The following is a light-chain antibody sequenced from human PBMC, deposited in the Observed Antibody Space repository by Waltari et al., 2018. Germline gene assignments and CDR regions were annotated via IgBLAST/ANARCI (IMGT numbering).Light chain of an antibody. Sequence: EIXLTQSPGTLSXXPXXXXTLSCRASQNVTSFFAWYQQKPGQAPRRLIYEASKRATGIPDRISGSGSGTDFTLTISSLEPEDFAIYYCQQRGNLPETFGRGTRVEMK. V-gene: IGKV3-11*01. CDR3: QQRGNLPET. CDR1: QNVTSF. CDR2: EAS. J-gene: IGKJ2*01.